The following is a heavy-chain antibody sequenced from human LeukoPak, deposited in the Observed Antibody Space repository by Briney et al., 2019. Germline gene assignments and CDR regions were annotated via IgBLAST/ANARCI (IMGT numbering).Heavy chain of an antibody. CDR1: GGGFNNYA. CDR3: ARAEYLCERSDY. J-gene: IGHJ4*02. CDR2: SITKFGTT. Sequence: SVTVSCNASGGGFNNYAIIWVRQAPGQGLEWMGGSITKFGTTDYAQKFLERLRITADEFTSTDYMQLNSLGYEDTAVYYCARAEYLCERSDYWGKGTLVTVSS. V-gene: IGHV1-69*13. D-gene: IGHD3-16*01.